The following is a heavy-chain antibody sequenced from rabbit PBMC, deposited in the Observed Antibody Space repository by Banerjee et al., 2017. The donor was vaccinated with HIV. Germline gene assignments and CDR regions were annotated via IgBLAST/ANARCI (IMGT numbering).Heavy chain of an antibody. Sequence: QSLEESGGDLVKPGASLTLTCTASGFSFSSSYYMCWVRQAPGKGLELIACIYAGSSGSTYYASWAKGRFTISSHNAQNTLYLQLNSLTAADTATYFCARNPSHYTYGGASYAYFLWGPGTLVTVS. CDR3: ARNPSHYTYGGASYAYFL. D-gene: IGHD6-1*01. CDR2: IYAGSSGST. J-gene: IGHJ6*01. CDR1: GFSFSSSYY. V-gene: IGHV1S40*01.